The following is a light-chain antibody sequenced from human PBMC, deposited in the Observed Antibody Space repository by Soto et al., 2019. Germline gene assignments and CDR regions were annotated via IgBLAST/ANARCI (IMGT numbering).Light chain of an antibody. CDR1: QSVGSN. CDR2: GAS. Sequence: VMTQSPATLSVSPGERATLSCRASQSVGSNLAWYQQKPGQAPRVLIYGASTRATGVPARFSGSGSGTEFTLSISSLQSEDFAVYYCQQRSNWPRTFGQGTRLEIK. V-gene: IGKV3-15*01. CDR3: QQRSNWPRT. J-gene: IGKJ5*01.